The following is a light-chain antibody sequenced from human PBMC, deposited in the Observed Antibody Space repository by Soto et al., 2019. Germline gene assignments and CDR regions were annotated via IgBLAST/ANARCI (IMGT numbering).Light chain of an antibody. V-gene: IGLV2-8*01. J-gene: IGLJ2*01. CDR2: EVT. CDR1: SSDVGGYDY. Sequence: QSALTQPPSASGSPGQSVTISCTGTSSDVGGYDYVSWYQQHPGKAPKLMIYEVTKRPSGVPDRFSGSKSGNTASLTVSGLQADDEADYYCISYAGSNTFVVFGGGTKLTVL. CDR3: ISYAGSNTFVV.